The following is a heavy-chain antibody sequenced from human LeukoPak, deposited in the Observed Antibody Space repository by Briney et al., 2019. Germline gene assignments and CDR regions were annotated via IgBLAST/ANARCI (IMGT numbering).Heavy chain of an antibody. Sequence: ASVKVSCKASGYTFTSYGISWVRQAPGQGLEWMGWISAYNGNTNYAQKLQGRVTMTTDTSTSTAYMELRSLRSDDTAVYYCARVGSSGWYSYTKRWFDPWGQGTLVTVSS. V-gene: IGHV1-18*01. CDR2: ISAYNGNT. D-gene: IGHD6-19*01. CDR1: GYTFTSYG. J-gene: IGHJ5*02. CDR3: ARVGSSGWYSYTKRWFDP.